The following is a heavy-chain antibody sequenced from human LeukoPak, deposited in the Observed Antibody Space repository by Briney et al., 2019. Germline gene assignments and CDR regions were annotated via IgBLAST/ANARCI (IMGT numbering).Heavy chain of an antibody. CDR1: GFTFSTYA. CDR2: GSGGST. Sequence: GGSLRLSCAASGFTFSTYAMSGSGGSTYYADSVKGRFTISRDNSKNTLYLHINSLRAEDTAVYYCVKDNPLDYWGQGTLVIVSS. D-gene: IGHD1-14*01. CDR3: VKDNPLDY. J-gene: IGHJ4*02. V-gene: IGHV3-23*01.